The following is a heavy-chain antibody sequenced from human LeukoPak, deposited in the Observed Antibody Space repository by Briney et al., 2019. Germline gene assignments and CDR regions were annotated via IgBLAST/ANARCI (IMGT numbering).Heavy chain of an antibody. V-gene: IGHV4-34*01. D-gene: IGHD6-13*01. CDR3: ARNIAAAGIWFDP. CDR1: GGSFSGYY. J-gene: IGHJ5*02. CDR2: INHSGST. Sequence: PSETLSLTCAVYGGSFSGYYWSWIRQPPGNGLEWIGEINHSGSTNYNPSLKSRVTISVDTSKNQFSLKLSSVTAADTAVYYCARNIAAAGIWFDPWGQGTLVTVSS.